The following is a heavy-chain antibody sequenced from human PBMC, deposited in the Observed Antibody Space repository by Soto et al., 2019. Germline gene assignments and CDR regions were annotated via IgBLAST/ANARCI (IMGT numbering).Heavy chain of an antibody. D-gene: IGHD1-26*01. J-gene: IGHJ4*02. CDR2: ISGSGGAT. Sequence: PGGSVRLSYAASGFGVSIYAVSWVRQAPGKGLEWVSVISGSGGATYYADSVKGRFTISRDNSKNTLYLQMNSVRAEDTAVYYCAKSTWDDLPPSFWGQGTPVTVSS. V-gene: IGHV3-23*01. CDR3: AKSTWDDLPPSF. CDR1: GFGVSIYA.